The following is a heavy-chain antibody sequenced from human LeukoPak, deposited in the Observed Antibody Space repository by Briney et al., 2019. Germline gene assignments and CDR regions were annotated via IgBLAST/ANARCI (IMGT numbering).Heavy chain of an antibody. J-gene: IGHJ3*02. CDR1: GFTFSSYS. D-gene: IGHD3-3*01. CDR2: ISGSYSHI. Sequence: GGSLRLSCEASGFTFSSYSMNWVRQAPGKGLEWVSSISGSYSHIYYVDSVKGRFTISRDNSKNTLYLQMNSLRAEDTAVYYCAYEFWSGYLPSGTNPQIDIWGQGTMVTVSS. V-gene: IGHV3-21*01. CDR3: AYEFWSGYLPSGTNPQIDI.